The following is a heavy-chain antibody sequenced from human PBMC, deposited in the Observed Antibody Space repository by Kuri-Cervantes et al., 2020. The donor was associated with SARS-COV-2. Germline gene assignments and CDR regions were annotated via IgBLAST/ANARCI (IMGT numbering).Heavy chain of an antibody. CDR2: IRYDGSNK. CDR1: GFTFSSYG. Sequence: GESLKISCAASGFTFSSYGMHWVRQAPGKGLEWVAFIRYDGSNKYYADSVKGRFTISRDNSKNTLYLQMNSLRAEDTAVYYCAKDRSSSWSWYFDLWGRGTLVTVSS. V-gene: IGHV3-30*02. J-gene: IGHJ2*01. D-gene: IGHD6-13*01. CDR3: AKDRSSSWSWYFDL.